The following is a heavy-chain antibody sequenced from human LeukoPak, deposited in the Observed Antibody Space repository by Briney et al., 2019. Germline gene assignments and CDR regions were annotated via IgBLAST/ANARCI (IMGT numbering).Heavy chain of an antibody. Sequence: GESLKISCQGSGFSFTSSWIGWVRQMPGKGLEWMGIIYPADSDTRYSPSFQGRVTISADKSVTTAYLQWTSLKASDTAMYYCATPLIGGGAFDMWGQGTMVTISS. CDR3: ATPLIGGGAFDM. CDR1: GFSFTSSW. D-gene: IGHD2/OR15-2a*01. V-gene: IGHV5-51*01. J-gene: IGHJ3*02. CDR2: IYPADSDT.